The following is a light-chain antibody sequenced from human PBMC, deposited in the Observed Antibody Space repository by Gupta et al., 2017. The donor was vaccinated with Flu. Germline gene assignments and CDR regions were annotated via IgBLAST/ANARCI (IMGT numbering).Light chain of an antibody. V-gene: IGKV2-28*01. CDR1: QTLLHRSGYNY. CDR3: MQALQLPIT. Sequence: ISRRSSQTLLHRSGYNYLGWFLQKPGQSPQLLIYLGSNRAPGVPDRFSGSGSGTDFTLKISRVEAEDVGVYYCMQALQLPITFGHGTRLEI. J-gene: IGKJ5*01. CDR2: LGS.